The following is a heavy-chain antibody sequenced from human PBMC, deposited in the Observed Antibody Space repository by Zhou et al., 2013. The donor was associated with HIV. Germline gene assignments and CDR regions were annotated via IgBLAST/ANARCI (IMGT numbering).Heavy chain of an antibody. CDR3: ARVGELKWFDP. Sequence: QVQLVQSGAEVKKPGSSVKVSCKASGGMFSSYDISWVRQAPGQGLEWMGGIIPMFGTANYTQKFQGRVTITTDESTNTGYMELRSLRFEDTAIYYCARVGELKWFDPWGQGTLVTVSS. V-gene: IGHV1-69*05. CDR2: IIPMFGTA. CDR1: GGMFSSYD. J-gene: IGHJ5*02.